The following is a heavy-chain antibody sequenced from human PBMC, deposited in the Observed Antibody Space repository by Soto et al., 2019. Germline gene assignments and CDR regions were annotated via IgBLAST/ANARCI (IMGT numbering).Heavy chain of an antibody. V-gene: IGHV4-30-2*01. CDR2: IYHTGTN. CDR1: GGSVSSGGNS. D-gene: IGHD3-3*01. Sequence: PSETLSLTCSVSGGSVSSGGNSWGWIRQPPGKGLEWIGYIYHTGTNYYNPSLNSRVTISVDRSNNQFSLQLTSVTAADTAVYYCVGSQYYDFWSASSGLFDRWGQGALVTVSS. J-gene: IGHJ5*02. CDR3: VGSQYYDFWSASSGLFDR.